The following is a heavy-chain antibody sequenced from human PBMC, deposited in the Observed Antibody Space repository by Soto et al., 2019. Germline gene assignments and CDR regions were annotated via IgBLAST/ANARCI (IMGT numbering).Heavy chain of an antibody. CDR1: GGSISSYY. Sequence: SETLSLTCTVSGGSISSYYWSWIRQPPGKGLEWIGYIYYSGSTNYNPSLKSRVTISVDTSKNQFSLKLSSVTAADTAVYYCARIRGYCSGGSCYSYYYYYMDVWGKGTTVTVSS. CDR3: ARIRGYCSGGSCYSYYYYYMDV. CDR2: IYYSGST. V-gene: IGHV4-59*01. J-gene: IGHJ6*03. D-gene: IGHD2-15*01.